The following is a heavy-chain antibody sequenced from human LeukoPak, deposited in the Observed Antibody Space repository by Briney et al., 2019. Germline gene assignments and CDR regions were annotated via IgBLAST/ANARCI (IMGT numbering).Heavy chain of an antibody. J-gene: IGHJ4*02. Sequence: SETLSLTCTVSGGSISSYYWSWIRQPPEKGLEFIGYIYNSGNTNYNPSLKSRVTISVDTSKNQFSLKLSSVTAADTAVYYCARIDTSGYNGYSFDYWGQGTLVTVSS. V-gene: IGHV4-4*09. D-gene: IGHD3-22*01. CDR2: IYNSGNT. CDR1: GGSISSYY. CDR3: ARIDTSGYNGYSFDY.